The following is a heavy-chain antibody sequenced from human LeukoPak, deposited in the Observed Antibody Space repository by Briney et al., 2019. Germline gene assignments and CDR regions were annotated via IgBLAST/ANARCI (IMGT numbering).Heavy chain of an antibody. Sequence: QAGGSLRLSCAASGFTFDDYAIHWVRQAPGKGLEWVAGISWNSGSIGYADSVKGRFTISRDNAKNSLYLQMNSLRTEDTALYYCAKDASSGWSYYFDYWGQGTLVTVSS. V-gene: IGHV3-9*01. D-gene: IGHD6-19*01. CDR1: GFTFDDYA. CDR3: AKDASSGWSYYFDY. J-gene: IGHJ4*02. CDR2: ISWNSGSI.